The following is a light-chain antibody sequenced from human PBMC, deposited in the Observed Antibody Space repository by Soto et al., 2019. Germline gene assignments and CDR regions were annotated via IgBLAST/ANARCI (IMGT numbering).Light chain of an antibody. CDR1: QSVSSSY. CDR2: DAS. CDR3: QQSGSSPPKYT. V-gene: IGKV3-20*01. J-gene: IGKJ2*01. Sequence: EIVLTQSPGTLSLSPGERATLSCRASQSVSSSYLAWYQQKPGQAPRLLLYDASSRATGIPDRFSGSGSGTDFTLTISRLEPEAFAVYYCQQSGSSPPKYTFGQGTKLEIK.